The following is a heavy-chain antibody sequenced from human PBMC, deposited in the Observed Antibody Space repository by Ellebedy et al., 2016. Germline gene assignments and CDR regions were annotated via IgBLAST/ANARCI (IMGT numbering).Heavy chain of an antibody. V-gene: IGHV3-23*01. CDR1: GFSFSKKA. CDR3: AKGTRKFPYDSVGGGPFDF. D-gene: IGHD3-22*01. Sequence: GGSLRLSCAASGFSFSKKAMGWVRQAPGKGLEWVSGISAYGNTTYYADSLKGRFTIVRENSRSTLYLQINSLRAEDTARYYCAKGTRKFPYDSVGGGPFDFWGQGALVTVSS. J-gene: IGHJ4*02. CDR2: ISAYGNTT.